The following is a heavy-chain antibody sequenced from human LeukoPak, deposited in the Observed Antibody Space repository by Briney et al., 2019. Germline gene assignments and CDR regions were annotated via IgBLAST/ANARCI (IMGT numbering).Heavy chain of an antibody. CDR2: IYYSGST. V-gene: IGHV4-39*07. Sequence: SETLSLTCTVSGGSISSSSYYWGWIRQPPGKGLEWIGTIYYSGSTYYNPSLKSRVTISVDTSKSHFSLTLSSVTAADTAVYYCTRSDGYGLVGIWGQGTMVTVSS. J-gene: IGHJ3*01. CDR1: GGSISSSSYY. D-gene: IGHD3-10*01. CDR3: TRSDGYGLVGI.